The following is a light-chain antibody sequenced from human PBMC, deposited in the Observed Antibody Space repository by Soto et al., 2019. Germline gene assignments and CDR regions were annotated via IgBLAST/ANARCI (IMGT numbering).Light chain of an antibody. CDR1: QSVSTN. J-gene: IGKJ5*01. CDR2: GAS. Sequence: ERVMTQSTPPLFVSPGKRATLSCSASQSVSTNLAWYQQKPGQAPSLLIYGASTRASGIPARFSGSGSGTEFTLTIGSLQSEDFAVYYCQLYSSSPSFGQGTRLEI. V-gene: IGKV3-15*01. CDR3: QLYSSSPS.